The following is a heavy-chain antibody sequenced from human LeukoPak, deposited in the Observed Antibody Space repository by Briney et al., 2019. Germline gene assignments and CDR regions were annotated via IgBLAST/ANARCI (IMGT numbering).Heavy chain of an antibody. Sequence: GGSLRLSCAASGFTFSTYSMNWVRQAPGKGLEWVSSISSSSSYMFYADPVKGRFTVSRDNAKNSLYLQMNSLRADDTAVYYCARGAPPYSDFWSGYCTYWGQGTLVTVSS. CDR3: ARGAPPYSDFWSGYCTY. J-gene: IGHJ4*02. CDR1: GFTFSTYS. D-gene: IGHD3-3*01. V-gene: IGHV3-21*01. CDR2: ISSSSSYM.